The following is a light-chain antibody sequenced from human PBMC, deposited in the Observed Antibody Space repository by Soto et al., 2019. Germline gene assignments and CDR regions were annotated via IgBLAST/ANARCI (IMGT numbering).Light chain of an antibody. CDR2: EVS. CDR1: TTDVGSYNL. CDR3: CSWAGSNTFYF. Sequence: HSVLTQPASVSGSPGQSITISCTGTTTDVGSYNLVSWYQQHPGRAPKLMIYEVSRRPSGVSNRFSGSKSGNTASLTISGLQAEDEADYYCCSWAGSNTFYFFGTGTKVTVL. V-gene: IGLV2-23*02. J-gene: IGLJ1*01.